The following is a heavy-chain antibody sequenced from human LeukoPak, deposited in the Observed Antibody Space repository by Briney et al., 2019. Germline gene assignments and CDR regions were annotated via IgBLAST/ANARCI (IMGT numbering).Heavy chain of an antibody. CDR3: AKSTVMTTVVTPAFDY. D-gene: IGHD4-23*01. Sequence: GGSLRLSCAASGFNFNNYAMSWVRQAPGKGLEWVSAVSYTGNSAYYADSVKGRFTISRDNSKNTLYLQMNGLRAEDTAVYYCAKSTVMTTVVTPAFDYWGQGTLVTVSS. CDR2: VSYTGNSA. J-gene: IGHJ4*02. V-gene: IGHV3-23*01. CDR1: GFNFNNYA.